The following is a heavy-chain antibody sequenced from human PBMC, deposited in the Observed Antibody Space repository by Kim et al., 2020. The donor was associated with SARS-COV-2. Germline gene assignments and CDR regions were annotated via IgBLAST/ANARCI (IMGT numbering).Heavy chain of an antibody. CDR1: GFTFSSYA. V-gene: IGHV3-30-3*01. J-gene: IGHJ6*02. D-gene: IGHD3-22*01. CDR3: ARYRPAVVITLYYYYYYGMDV. Sequence: GGSLRLSCAASGFTFSSYAMHWVRQAPGKGLEWVAVISYDGSNKYYADSVKGRFTISRDNSKNTLYLQMNSLRAEDTAVYYCARYRPAVVITLYYYYYYGMDVWGQGTTVTVSS. CDR2: ISYDGSNK.